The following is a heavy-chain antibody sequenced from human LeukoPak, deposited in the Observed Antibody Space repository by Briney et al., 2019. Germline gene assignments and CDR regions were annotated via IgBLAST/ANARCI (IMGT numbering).Heavy chain of an antibody. Sequence: GGSLRLSCAASGFTFSSYWMHWVRQGPGKGLVWVSRISSDGRTTNYADSVKGRFTIPRDNAKNSLYLQMNSLRAEDTAVYYCARDPKGYYDFWSGYYPLYFDYWGQGTLVTVSS. J-gene: IGHJ4*02. CDR1: GFTFSSYW. CDR2: ISSDGRTT. D-gene: IGHD3-3*01. CDR3: ARDPKGYYDFWSGYYPLYFDY. V-gene: IGHV3-74*01.